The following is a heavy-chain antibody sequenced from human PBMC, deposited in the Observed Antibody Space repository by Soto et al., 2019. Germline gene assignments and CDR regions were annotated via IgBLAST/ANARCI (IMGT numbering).Heavy chain of an antibody. V-gene: IGHV4-39*01. Sequence: SETLSLTCTVSGGSISSSSYYWGWIRQPPGKGLEWIGSIYYSGSTYYNPSLKSRVTISVDTSKNQFSLKLSSVTAADTAVYYCARLQGGPGCSSTSCYWGYYYYMDVWGKGTTVTVSS. J-gene: IGHJ6*03. CDR2: IYYSGST. D-gene: IGHD2-2*01. CDR3: ARLQGGPGCSSTSCYWGYYYYMDV. CDR1: GGSISSSSYY.